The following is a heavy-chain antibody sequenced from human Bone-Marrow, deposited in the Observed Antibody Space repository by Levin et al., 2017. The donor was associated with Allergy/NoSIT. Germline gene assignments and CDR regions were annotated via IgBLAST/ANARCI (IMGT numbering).Heavy chain of an antibody. CDR2: AYSTGVR. D-gene: IGHD6-19*01. J-gene: IGHJ5*02. V-gene: IGHV4-4*07. CDR1: GGPIKNVY. CDR3: ARSGEWLEQNWFDP. Sequence: SSETLSLTCSVSGGPIKNVYWSWIRKPAGEGLQWIGRAYSTGVRDYNPSLKSRVTISIDTSKNLVSLIMSSVTAADTAVYYCARSGEWLEQNWFDPWGQGIQVTVSS.